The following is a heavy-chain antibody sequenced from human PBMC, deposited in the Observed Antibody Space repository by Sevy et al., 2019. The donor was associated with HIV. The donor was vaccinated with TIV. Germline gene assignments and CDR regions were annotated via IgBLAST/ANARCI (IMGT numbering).Heavy chain of an antibody. D-gene: IGHD3-22*01. J-gene: IGHJ6*02. CDR3: ARDRYYYDSSGYYNRYYYYYGMDV. CDR1: GFTFSSYA. CDR2: ISYDGSNK. Sequence: GGSLRLSCAASGFTFSSYAMHWVRQAPGKGLEWVAVISYDGSNKYYADSVKGRFTISRDNSKNTPYLQMNSLGAEDTAVYYCARDRYYYDSSGYYNRYYYYYGMDVWGQGTTVTVSS. V-gene: IGHV3-30*04.